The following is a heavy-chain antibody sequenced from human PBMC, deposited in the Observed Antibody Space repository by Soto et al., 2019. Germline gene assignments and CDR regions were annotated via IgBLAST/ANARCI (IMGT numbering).Heavy chain of an antibody. CDR1: GYTFTSYD. V-gene: IGHV1-8*01. CDR3: ARRAETNGWNGFGADKYYFDF. D-gene: IGHD1-1*01. J-gene: IGHJ4*02. Sequence: ASVKVSCKASGYTFTSYDIYWVRQATGQGLEWMGWMNPNTGNSAYAQKFQGRVTVTSDTSINTVHMELSSLRSEDTAVYYCARRAETNGWNGFGADKYYFDFWGQGALVTVSS. CDR2: MNPNTGNS.